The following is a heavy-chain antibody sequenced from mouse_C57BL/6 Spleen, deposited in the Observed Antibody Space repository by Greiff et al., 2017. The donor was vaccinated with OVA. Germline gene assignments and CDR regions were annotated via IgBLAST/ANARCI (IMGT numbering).Heavy chain of an antibody. V-gene: IGHV5-17*01. J-gene: IGHJ4*01. CDR2: ISSGSSTI. CDR1: GFTFSDYG. Sequence: EVKVVESGGGLVKPGGSLKLSCAASGFTFSDYGMHWVRQAPEKGLEWVAYISSGSSTIYYADTVKGRFTISRDNAKNTLFLQMTSLRSEDTAMYYCARRYDGYYVAMDYWGQGTSVTVSS. CDR3: ARRYDGYYVAMDY. D-gene: IGHD2-3*01.